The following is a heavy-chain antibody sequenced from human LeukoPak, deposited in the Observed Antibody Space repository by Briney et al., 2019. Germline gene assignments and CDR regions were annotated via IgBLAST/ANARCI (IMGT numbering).Heavy chain of an antibody. V-gene: IGHV4-59*01. Sequence: SETLSLTCAVSGVSISNYFWTWIRQPPGKGLEWIGYIYFSGNTNYNPSLKSRVTISVDTSKDQFSLRLHSVTATDTAVYYCARAGHDSSGFDYWGQGTLVTVSS. CDR2: IYFSGNT. CDR3: ARAGHDSSGFDY. D-gene: IGHD3-22*01. CDR1: GVSISNYF. J-gene: IGHJ4*02.